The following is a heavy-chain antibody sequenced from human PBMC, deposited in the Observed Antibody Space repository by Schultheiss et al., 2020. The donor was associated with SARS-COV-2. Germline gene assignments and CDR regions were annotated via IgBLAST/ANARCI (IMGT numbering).Heavy chain of an antibody. CDR3: ARDDCSSTSCYRNYYYYYMDV. CDR2: IIPIFGTA. Sequence: SVKVSCKASGGTFSSYAISWVRQAPGQGLEWMGGIIPIFGTANYAQKFQGRVTITADESTSTAYMELSSLRSEDTAVYYCARDDCSSTSCYRNYYYYYMDVWGKGTTVTVSS. J-gene: IGHJ6*03. CDR1: GGTFSSYA. V-gene: IGHV1-69*13. D-gene: IGHD2-2*01.